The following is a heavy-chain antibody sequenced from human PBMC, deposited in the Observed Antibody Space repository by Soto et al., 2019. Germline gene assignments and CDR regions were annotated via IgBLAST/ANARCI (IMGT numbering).Heavy chain of an antibody. J-gene: IGHJ6*02. CDR1: SGTYSSYA. V-gene: IGHV1-18*01. Sequence: ASVKVSCKASSGTYSSYAISWVRQAPGQGLEWMGGISGNNGNTNYAQKLQGRVTMTTDTSISTAYIELSRLRSDDTAVYYCAREFSSSWFHDGMDVWGQGTTVTV. CDR2: ISGNNGNT. CDR3: AREFSSSWFHDGMDV. D-gene: IGHD6-13*01.